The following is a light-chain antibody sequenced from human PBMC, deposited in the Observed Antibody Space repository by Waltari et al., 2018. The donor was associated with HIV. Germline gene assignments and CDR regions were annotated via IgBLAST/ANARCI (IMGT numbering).Light chain of an antibody. CDR2: GDD. Sequence: QSVLTQPPSASGTPGQRVTSSCSGGSSNIGSNSVNWYQQLPRTAPKLLHYGDDQRPSGVPDRFSGSKSGTSASLAISGPQSEDEAVYFCAAWDDSLNGYVFGAGTKVTVL. CDR1: SSNIGSNS. J-gene: IGLJ1*01. CDR3: AAWDDSLNGYV. V-gene: IGLV1-44*01.